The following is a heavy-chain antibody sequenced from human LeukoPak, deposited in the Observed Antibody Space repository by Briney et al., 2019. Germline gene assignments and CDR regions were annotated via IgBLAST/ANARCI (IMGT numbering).Heavy chain of an antibody. CDR3: AKDRSYSGSYESGFDY. J-gene: IGHJ4*02. CDR1: GFTFSSYG. Sequence: GGSLRLSCAASGFTFSSYGMHWVRQAPGKGLEWVAFIRYDGSNKYYADSVKGRFTISRDNSKSTLYVQMDSLRPEDSAVYYCAKDRSYSGSYESGFDYWGQGILVTVPS. CDR2: IRYDGSNK. D-gene: IGHD1-26*01. V-gene: IGHV3-30*02.